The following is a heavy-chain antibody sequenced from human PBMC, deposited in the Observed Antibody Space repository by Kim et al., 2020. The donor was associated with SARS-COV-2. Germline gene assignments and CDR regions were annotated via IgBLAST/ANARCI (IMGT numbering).Heavy chain of an antibody. V-gene: IGHV3-33*08. CDR1: GFTFSSYG. CDR2: IWYDGSNK. CDR3: ARHDYSNYAPKVNSAYYYYYGMDV. Sequence: GGSLRLSCAASGFTFSSYGMHWVRQAPGKGLEWVAVIWYDGSNKYYADSVKGRFTISRDNSKNTLYLQMNSLRAEDTAVYYCARHDYSNYAPKVNSAYYYYYGMDVWGQGTTVTVSS. J-gene: IGHJ6*02. D-gene: IGHD4-4*01.